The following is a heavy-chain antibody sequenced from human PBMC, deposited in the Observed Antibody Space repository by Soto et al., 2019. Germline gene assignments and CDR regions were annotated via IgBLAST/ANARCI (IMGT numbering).Heavy chain of an antibody. J-gene: IGHJ6*02. CDR2: IYPGDSDT. V-gene: IGHV5-51*01. D-gene: IGHD3-3*01. CDR1: GYSFTIYW. Sequence: GESLKISCKGSGYSFTIYWIGWVRQMPGKGLEWMGIIYPGDSDTRYSPSFQGQVTISADKSISTAYLQWSSLRAEDTAVDYCARAGESTRLRFLEWSRWDVWGQGTTVTVSS. CDR3: ARAGESTRLRFLEWSRWDV.